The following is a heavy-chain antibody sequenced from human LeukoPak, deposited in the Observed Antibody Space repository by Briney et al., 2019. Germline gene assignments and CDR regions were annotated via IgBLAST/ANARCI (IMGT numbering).Heavy chain of an antibody. D-gene: IGHD2-21*02. CDR2: INPSGGST. J-gene: IGHJ4*02. V-gene: IGHV1-46*01. CDR1: GYTFTSYY. Sequence: ASVKVSCKASGYTFTSYYMHWVRQAPGQGLEWMGIINPSGGSTSYAQKFQGRVTMTRDTSTSTVYMELSSLRSEDTAVYYCARESRPPYCGGDCYLYYFDYWGQGTLVTVSS. CDR3: ARESRPPYCGGDCYLYYFDY.